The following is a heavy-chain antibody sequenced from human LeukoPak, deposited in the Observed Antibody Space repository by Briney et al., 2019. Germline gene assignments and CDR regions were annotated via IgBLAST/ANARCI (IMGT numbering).Heavy chain of an antibody. D-gene: IGHD3-3*01. CDR2: ISGSGDST. J-gene: IGHJ3*02. Sequence: TGGSLRLSCAASGFTFSSYAMSWVRQAPGKGLEWVSGISGSGDSTHYADSVKGRFTISRDNSKNTLYLQMNSLRAEDTAIYYCAKEGSFWSGVYAFDIWGQGTMVTVSS. CDR3: AKEGSFWSGVYAFDI. V-gene: IGHV3-23*01. CDR1: GFTFSSYA.